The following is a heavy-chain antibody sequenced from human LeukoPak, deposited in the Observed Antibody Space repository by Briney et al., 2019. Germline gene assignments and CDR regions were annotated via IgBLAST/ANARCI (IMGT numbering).Heavy chain of an antibody. CDR1: GFTFSSNA. D-gene: IGHD2-2*01. CDR3: GQTGPTGGFCSSTSCYGVDY. Sequence: PGGSLRLSRAASGFTFSSNAMSWVRQAPGKGPEWVSSISDSGGSTYYADSVKGRFTISRDNSKNTLYLQIDTLRAEDTAVYYCGQTGPTGGFCSSTSCYGVDYWGQGTLVTVSS. V-gene: IGHV3-23*01. CDR2: ISDSGGST. J-gene: IGHJ4*02.